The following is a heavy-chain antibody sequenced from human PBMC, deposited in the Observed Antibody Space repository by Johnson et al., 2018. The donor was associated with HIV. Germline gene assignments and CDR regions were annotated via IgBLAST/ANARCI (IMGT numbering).Heavy chain of an antibody. CDR3: AKGASGSSGGAFDI. CDR1: GFTFSSYG. J-gene: IGHJ3*02. D-gene: IGHD1-26*01. Sequence: QVQLVESGGGVVQPGRSLRLSCAASGFTFSSYGMHWVRQAPGKGLEWVAVIWYDGSNKYYADSVKGRLTISRDNSKNTLYLQMNSLRAEDTAVYYCAKGASGSSGGAFDIWGQGTMVTVSS. CDR2: IWYDGSNK. V-gene: IGHV3-33*06.